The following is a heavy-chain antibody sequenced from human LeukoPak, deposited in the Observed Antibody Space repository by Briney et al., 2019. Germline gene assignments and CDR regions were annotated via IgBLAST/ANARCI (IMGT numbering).Heavy chain of an antibody. CDR1: GFTFNSYW. V-gene: IGHV3-7*01. D-gene: IGHD2-2*01. CDR3: ASPYCSSSSCSTLHDF. J-gene: IGHJ4*02. Sequence: GGSLRLSCAASGFTFNSYWMNWVRQAPGKGLEWVANIKQDGAEKYCVDSVKGRFTISRDNAKSSLYLQMNSLRAEDTAVYYCASPYCSSSSCSTLHDFWGQGTLVTVSS. CDR2: IKQDGAEK.